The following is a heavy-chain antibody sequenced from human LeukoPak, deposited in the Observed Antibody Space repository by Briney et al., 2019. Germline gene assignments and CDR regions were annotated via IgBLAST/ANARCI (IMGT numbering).Heavy chain of an antibody. D-gene: IGHD3-22*01. CDR3: ARDRYDSVYNWFDP. Sequence: PSETLSLTCTVSGGSISSYYWSWIRQPAGKGLEWIGRIYSSGSTNYNPSLKSRVTMSVDTSKNQFSLKLSSVTAADTAVYYCARDRYDSVYNWFDPWGQGTLVTVSS. J-gene: IGHJ5*02. CDR1: GGSISSYY. CDR2: IYSSGST. V-gene: IGHV4-4*07.